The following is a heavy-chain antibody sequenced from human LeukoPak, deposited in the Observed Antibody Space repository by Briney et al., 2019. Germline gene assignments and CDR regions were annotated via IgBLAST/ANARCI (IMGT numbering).Heavy chain of an antibody. CDR2: ISGSGGST. Sequence: GGSLRLSCAASGFTFSSYAMSWVRQAPGKGLEWVSAISGSGGSTYYADSVKGRFTISRDNSKNTLYLQMNSLRAEDTAVYYCAKDRNGYSSGWYKIRYYYYMDVWGKGTTVTVSS. CDR1: GFTFSSYA. D-gene: IGHD6-19*01. J-gene: IGHJ6*03. V-gene: IGHV3-23*01. CDR3: AKDRNGYSSGWYKIRYYYYMDV.